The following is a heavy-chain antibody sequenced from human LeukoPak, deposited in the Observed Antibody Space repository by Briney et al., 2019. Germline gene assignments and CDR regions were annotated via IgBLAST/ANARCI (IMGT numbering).Heavy chain of an antibody. D-gene: IGHD3/OR15-3a*01. J-gene: IGHJ3*02. CDR2: INHRGDT. CDR3: ARGGLISLANTPFGAFDM. Sequence: KASETLSLTCAVYGGSFSGYYWSWIRQPPGKGLEWIGDINHRGDTNYNPSLKSRVTISVDTSKTQFSLKLSSVTPEDTAVYYCARGGLISLANTPFGAFDMWGQGTMVSVSS. CDR1: GGSFSGYY. V-gene: IGHV4-34*01.